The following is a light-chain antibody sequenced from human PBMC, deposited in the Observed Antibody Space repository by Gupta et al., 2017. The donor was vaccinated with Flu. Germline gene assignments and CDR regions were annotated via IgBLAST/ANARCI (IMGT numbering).Light chain of an antibody. CDR3: QHRKNWPWT. V-gene: IGKV3-11*01. Sequence: GERATISCRASQTVSPYLAWYQQKPGQTPRLLIYDISNRAAGIPARFSGSGSGTDFTLTINTLEPEDFAVYYCQHRKNWPWTFGQGTKVEI. J-gene: IGKJ1*01. CDR1: QTVSPY. CDR2: DIS.